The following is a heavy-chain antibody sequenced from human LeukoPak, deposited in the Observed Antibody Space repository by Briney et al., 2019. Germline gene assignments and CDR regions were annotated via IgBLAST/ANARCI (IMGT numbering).Heavy chain of an antibody. CDR1: GGSISSYY. D-gene: IGHD2-8*01. V-gene: IGHV4-59*01. J-gene: IGHJ6*02. CDR3: ARAHARNYYGMDV. Sequence: SETLSLTCTVSGGSISSYYWGWIRQPPGKGLEWIGYIYYSGSTNYNPSLKSRVTISVDTSKNQFSLKLSSVTAADTAVYYCARAHARNYYGMDVWGQGTTVTVSS. CDR2: IYYSGST.